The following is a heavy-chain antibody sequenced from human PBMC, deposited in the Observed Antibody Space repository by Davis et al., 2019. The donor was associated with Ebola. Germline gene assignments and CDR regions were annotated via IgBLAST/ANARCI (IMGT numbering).Heavy chain of an antibody. Sequence: GESLKISCAASGFTFSSYGMHWVRQAPGKGLEWVAVISYDGSNKYYADSVKGRFTISRDNSKNTLYLQMNSLRAEDTAVYYCARYGSGTYHHYYGMDVWGQGTTVTVSS. V-gene: IGHV3-30*03. J-gene: IGHJ6*02. D-gene: IGHD3-10*01. CDR3: ARYGSGTYHHYYGMDV. CDR2: ISYDGSNK. CDR1: GFTFSSYG.